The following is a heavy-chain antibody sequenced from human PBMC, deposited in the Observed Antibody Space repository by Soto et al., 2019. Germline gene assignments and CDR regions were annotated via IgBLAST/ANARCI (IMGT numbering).Heavy chain of an antibody. CDR1: GFTFSSYW. V-gene: IGHV3-7*01. D-gene: IGHD2-2*01. CDR3: ARPYCSSTSCYEGAFDT. Sequence: EVQLVESGGGLVQPGGSLRLSCAASGFTFSSYWMSWVRQAPGKGLEWVANIKQDGSEKYYVDSVKGRFTISRDNAKNSLYLQMNSLRAEDTAVYYCARPYCSSTSCYEGAFDTWGQGTMVTVSS. J-gene: IGHJ3*02. CDR2: IKQDGSEK.